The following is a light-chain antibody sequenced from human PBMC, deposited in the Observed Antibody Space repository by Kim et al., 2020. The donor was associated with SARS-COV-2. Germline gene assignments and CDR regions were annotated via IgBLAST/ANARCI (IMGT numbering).Light chain of an antibody. CDR3: QSYDNSRRGWI. CDR1: SSNIGAGYD. J-gene: IGLJ2*01. CDR2: GDT. Sequence: QSVLTQPPSVSGAPGQRVTISCTRDSSNIGAGYDVHWYQQLPGTAPKLLIYGDTNRPSVPDRFSGSKSGTSASLAITGLQAEDEADYYCQSYDNSRRGWIFGGGTQLTVL. V-gene: IGLV1-40*01.